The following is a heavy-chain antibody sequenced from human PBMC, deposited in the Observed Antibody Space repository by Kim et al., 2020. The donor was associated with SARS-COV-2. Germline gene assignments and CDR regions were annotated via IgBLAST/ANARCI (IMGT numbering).Heavy chain of an antibody. D-gene: IGHD2-2*01. J-gene: IGHJ6*02. Sequence: SVKVSCKASGGTFSSYAISWVRQAPGQGLEWMGGIIPIFGTANYAQKFQGRVTITADESTSTAYMELSSLRSEDTAVYYCTGVLSVDCSSTSCYVDYYYYGMDVWGQGTTVTVSS. V-gene: IGHV1-69*13. CDR1: GGTFSSYA. CDR2: IIPIFGTA. CDR3: TGVLSVDCSSTSCYVDYYYYGMDV.